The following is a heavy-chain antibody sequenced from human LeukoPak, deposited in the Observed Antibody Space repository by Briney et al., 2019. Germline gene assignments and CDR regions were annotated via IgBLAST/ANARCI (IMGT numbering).Heavy chain of an antibody. CDR2: SYHRGST. CDR3: AKDPGSSSPGPFDY. CDR1: GGSISSYY. V-gene: IGHV4-59*01. J-gene: IGHJ4*02. D-gene: IGHD6-13*01. Sequence: PSETLSLTCTVSGGSISSYYWGWIRQSPGKGLEWIGWSYHRGSTSYNPSLKSRVAISVDTSKNQFSLKLTSVTAADTAVYYCAKDPGSSSPGPFDYWGQGTLVTVSS.